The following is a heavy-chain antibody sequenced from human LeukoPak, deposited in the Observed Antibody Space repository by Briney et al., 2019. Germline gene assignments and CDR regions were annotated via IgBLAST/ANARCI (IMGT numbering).Heavy chain of an antibody. Sequence: PSETLSLTCTVSGGSISSYYWSWIRQPPGKGLEWIGYIYYSGSTNYNPSLKSRVTISVDTSKNQFSLKLNSVTAADTAVYYCARDLGFCSSTSCYPWFDPWGQGTLVTVSS. CDR2: IYYSGST. CDR1: GGSISSYY. D-gene: IGHD2-2*01. CDR3: ARDLGFCSSTSCYPWFDP. J-gene: IGHJ5*02. V-gene: IGHV4-59*01.